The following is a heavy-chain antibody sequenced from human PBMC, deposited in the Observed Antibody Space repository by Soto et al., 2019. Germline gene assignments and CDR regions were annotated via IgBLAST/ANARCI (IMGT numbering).Heavy chain of an antibody. CDR2: IYDRGST. J-gene: IGHJ3*02. D-gene: IGHD6-19*01. CDR1: GGSITSYH. CDR3: ARAIVAGTCCGSDI. V-gene: IGHV4-59*01. Sequence: KSSETLSLTCTVSGGSITSYHWTWIRQSPGKGLEWIGYIYDRGSTHYNPSLRSRVTVSADTSKNQFSLTLSSVTAADTAVYYCARAIVAGTCCGSDIWGQGTMVTVSS.